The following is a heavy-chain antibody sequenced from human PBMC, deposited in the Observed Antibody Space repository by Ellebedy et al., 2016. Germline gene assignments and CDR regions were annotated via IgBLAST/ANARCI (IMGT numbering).Heavy chain of an antibody. J-gene: IGHJ6*02. CDR1: GFTFSDYY. D-gene: IGHD1-1*01. Sequence: GGSLRLSCAASGFTFSDYYMSWIRQAPGKGLEWVSYISSSSSYTNYADSVKGRFTISRDNAKKSLYLQMNSLRAEDTAVYYCARDHTPATDNVPYYYYGMDVWGQGTTVTVSS. V-gene: IGHV3-11*06. CDR3: ARDHTPATDNVPYYYYGMDV. CDR2: ISSSSSYT.